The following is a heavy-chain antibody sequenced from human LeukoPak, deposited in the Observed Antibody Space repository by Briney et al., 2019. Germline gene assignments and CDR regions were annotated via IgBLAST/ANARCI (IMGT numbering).Heavy chain of an antibody. CDR1: GYTFTGYY. CDR3: ARDRSPAPGRSYGRGHFDY. J-gene: IGHJ4*02. CDR2: INPNSGGT. D-gene: IGHD5-18*01. Sequence: ASVKVSCKASGYTFTGYYMHWVRQAPGQGLEWMGWINPNSGGTNCAQKFQGRVTMTRDTSISTAYMELSGLRSDDTAVYYCARDRSPAPGRSYGRGHFDYWGQGTLVTVSS. V-gene: IGHV1-2*02.